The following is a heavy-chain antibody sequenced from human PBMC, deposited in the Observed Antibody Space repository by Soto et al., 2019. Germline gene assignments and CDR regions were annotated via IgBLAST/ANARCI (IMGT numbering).Heavy chain of an antibody. CDR2: IYHSGST. J-gene: IGHJ4*02. D-gene: IGHD3-3*01. V-gene: IGHV4-4*02. Sequence: SETLSLTCAVSGGSISSSNWWSWVRQPPGKGLEWIGEIYHSGSTNYNPSLKSRVTISVDKSKNQFSLKLSSVTAADTAVYYCARGRGNYDFWSGYYIGFDYWGQGTLVTVS. CDR3: ARGRGNYDFWSGYYIGFDY. CDR1: GGSISSSNW.